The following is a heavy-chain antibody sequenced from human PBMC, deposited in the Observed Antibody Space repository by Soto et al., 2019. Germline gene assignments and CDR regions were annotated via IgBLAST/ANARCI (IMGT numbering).Heavy chain of an antibody. J-gene: IGHJ4*02. V-gene: IGHV1-58*01. CDR3: ARGLYDNSGNYRKTLFDY. CDR1: GFTFSSSA. CDR2: IVVGSGNT. D-gene: IGHD3-22*01. Sequence: SVKVSSKASGFTFSSSAVQGVRQARGQRLEWIGWIVVGSGNTNYAQKFQERVTITRDTSTNQCSLTLSSMTAADTAVYYCARGLYDNSGNYRKTLFDYWGQGALVTVSS.